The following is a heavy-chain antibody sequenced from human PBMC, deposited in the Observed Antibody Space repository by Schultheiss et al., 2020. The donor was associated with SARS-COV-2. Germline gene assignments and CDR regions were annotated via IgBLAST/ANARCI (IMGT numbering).Heavy chain of an antibody. CDR1: GGTFSSYA. J-gene: IGHJ4*02. V-gene: IGHV1-69*13. CDR3: AREMGAGFEPPDY. CDR2: IIPIFGTA. D-gene: IGHD3-16*01. Sequence: SVKVSCKASGGTFSSYAISWVRQAPGQGLEWMGGIIPIFGTANYAQKFQGRVTITADESTSTAYMELSSLRSEDTAVYYCAREMGAGFEPPDYWGQGTLVTVSS.